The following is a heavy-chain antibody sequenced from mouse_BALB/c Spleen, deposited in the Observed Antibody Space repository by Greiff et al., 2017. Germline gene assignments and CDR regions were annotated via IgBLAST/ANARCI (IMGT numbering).Heavy chain of an antibody. CDR2: IDPANGNT. CDR3: ARAAYYDGSYYAMDY. V-gene: IGHV14-3*02. D-gene: IGHD2-4*01. J-gene: IGHJ4*01. Sequence: VQLKESGAELVKPGASVKLSCTASGFNIKDTYMHWVKQRPEQGLEWIGRIDPANGNTKYDPKFQGKATITADTSSNTAYLQLSSLTSEDTAVYYCARAAYYDGSYYAMDYWGQGTSVTVSS. CDR1: GFNIKDTY.